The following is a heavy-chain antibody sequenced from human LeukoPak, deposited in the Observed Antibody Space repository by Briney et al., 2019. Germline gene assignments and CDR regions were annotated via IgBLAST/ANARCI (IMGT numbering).Heavy chain of an antibody. CDR2: ISSTSSTI. J-gene: IGHJ4*02. CDR3: ARDFGARGWFDY. V-gene: IGHV3-48*01. CDR1: GFTFSTYS. D-gene: IGHD6-19*01. Sequence: PGGSLRLPCAASGFTFSTYSMNWVRQAPGKGLEWVSYISSTSSTIYYADSVKGRFTITRDHAKNSLYLQMNSLRAEDTAVYYCARDFGARGWFDYWGQGTLVTVSS.